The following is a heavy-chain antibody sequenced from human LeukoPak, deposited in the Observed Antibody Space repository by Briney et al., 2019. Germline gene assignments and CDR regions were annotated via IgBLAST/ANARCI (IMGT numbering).Heavy chain of an antibody. Sequence: ASVKVSCKASGYTFTGYYIHWVRQAPGQGLEWMRRINPNSGGTNYAQKFQGRVTMTRDTSISTAYMDLSSLRSDDTAVYYCAIDDYSRSPGDFQHWGQGTQVTVSS. V-gene: IGHV1-2*06. CDR1: GYTFTGYY. CDR2: INPNSGGT. D-gene: IGHD6-6*01. CDR3: AIDDYSRSPGDFQH. J-gene: IGHJ1*01.